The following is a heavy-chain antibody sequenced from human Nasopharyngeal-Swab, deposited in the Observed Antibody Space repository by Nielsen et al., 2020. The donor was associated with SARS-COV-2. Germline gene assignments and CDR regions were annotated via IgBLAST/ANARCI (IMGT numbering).Heavy chain of an antibody. D-gene: IGHD5-12*01. J-gene: IGHJ5*02. V-gene: IGHV1-3*01. Sequence: WVRQAPGQRLEWMGWINLGNGDTRYSQNFQGRVTITRDTSATTLYMELSSLRSETTPGYYCARGSLYSGRYYPDPWGQGTLVTVSS. CDR3: ARGSLYSGRYYPDP. CDR2: INLGNGDT.